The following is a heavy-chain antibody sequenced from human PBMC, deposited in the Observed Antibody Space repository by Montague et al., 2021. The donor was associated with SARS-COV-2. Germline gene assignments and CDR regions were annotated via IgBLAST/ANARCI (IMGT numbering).Heavy chain of an antibody. CDR1: GFSLTTSAMC. CDR2: IDWDGDE. J-gene: IGHJ6*02. V-gene: IGHV2-70*11. Sequence: PALVKPTQALTLTCTFSGFSLTTSAMCVSWIRQPPGKALEWLARIDWDGDEYYSASLKSRLTITKDTSKDQVVLTMTNMDPADTATYYCARTREINKRCRNYGMDVGGQGTTVTVSS. CDR3: ARTREINKRCRNYGMDV. D-gene: IGHD1-26*01.